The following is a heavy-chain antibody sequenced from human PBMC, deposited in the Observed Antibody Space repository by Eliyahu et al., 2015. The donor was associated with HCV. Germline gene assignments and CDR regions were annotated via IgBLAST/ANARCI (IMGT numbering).Heavy chain of an antibody. V-gene: IGHV3-74*01. CDR3: VRESWRGSNGSPGFDP. J-gene: IGHJ5*02. Sequence: EVKLVETGGGLVQPGGSLXXSXXVXGFTFSNYXXPWVRQAPGKGLVWVSQINSDGSSTTYADSXTGRFTISRDNAKNTLFLEMNSLRDDDTAVYYCVRESWRGSNGSPGFDPWGQGTLVTVSS. D-gene: IGHD3-10*01. CDR1: GFTFSNYX. CDR2: INSDGSST.